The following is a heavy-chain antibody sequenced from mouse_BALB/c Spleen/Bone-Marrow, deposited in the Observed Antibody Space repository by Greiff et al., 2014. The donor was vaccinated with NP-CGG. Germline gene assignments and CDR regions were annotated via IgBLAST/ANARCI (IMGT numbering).Heavy chain of an antibody. D-gene: IGHD4-1*01. CDR1: GYTFSSYW. CDR3: ARKEGFWGTFAY. Sequence: QVQLQQSGAELTKPGASVKISCKATGYTFSSYWIEWVKQRPGHGLEWIGEILPGSGSTKYNEKFKGKATFTADTSSNTAYMQLSSLTSEDSAVYYCARKEGFWGTFAYWGQGTLVTVSA. V-gene: IGHV1-9*01. CDR2: ILPGSGST. J-gene: IGHJ3*01.